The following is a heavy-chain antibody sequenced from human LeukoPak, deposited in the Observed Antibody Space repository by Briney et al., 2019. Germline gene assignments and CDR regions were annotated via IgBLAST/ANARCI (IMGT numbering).Heavy chain of an antibody. J-gene: IGHJ5*02. CDR3: ARGGRDRREYSSSWYKDEYNWFDP. CDR1: GGSISSSNW. Sequence: SETLSLTCAVSGGSISSSNWWSWVRQPPGKGLEWIGEIYHSGSTNYNPSLKSRVTISVDTSKNQFSLKLSSVTAADTAVYYCARGGRDRREYSSSWYKDEYNWFDPWGQGALVTVSS. CDR2: IYHSGST. D-gene: IGHD6-13*01. V-gene: IGHV4-4*02.